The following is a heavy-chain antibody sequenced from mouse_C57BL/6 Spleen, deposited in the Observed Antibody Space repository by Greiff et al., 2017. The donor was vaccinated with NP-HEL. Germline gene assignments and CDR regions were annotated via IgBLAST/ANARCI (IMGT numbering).Heavy chain of an antibody. CDR1: GYTFTSYW. Sequence: QVQLQQPGAELVRPGSSVKLSCKASGYTFTSYWMDWVKQRPGQGLEWIGNIYPSDSETHYNQKFKDKATLTVDKSSSTAYMQLSSLTSEDSAVYYCAMRDGYGNYVWFAYWGQGTLVTVSA. CDR3: AMRDGYGNYVWFAY. V-gene: IGHV1-61*01. J-gene: IGHJ3*01. D-gene: IGHD2-10*02. CDR2: IYPSDSET.